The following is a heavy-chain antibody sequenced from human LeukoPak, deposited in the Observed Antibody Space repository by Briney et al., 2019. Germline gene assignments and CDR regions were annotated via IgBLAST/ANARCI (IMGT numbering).Heavy chain of an antibody. CDR3: AREGQEQLVSFDY. D-gene: IGHD6-6*01. Sequence: SQTLSLTCTVSGGSISSGGYYWSWIRQHPGKGLEWIGYIYYSGSTYYNPSLKSRVTISVDTSKNQFSLKLSSVTAADTAVYYCAREGQEQLVSFDYWGQGTLVTVSS. CDR2: IYYSGST. V-gene: IGHV4-31*03. CDR1: GGSISSGGYY. J-gene: IGHJ4*02.